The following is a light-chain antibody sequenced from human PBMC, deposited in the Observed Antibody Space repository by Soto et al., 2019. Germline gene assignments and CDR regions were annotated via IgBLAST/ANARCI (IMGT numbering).Light chain of an antibody. Sequence: EIVLTQSPDTLSLSPGERATLSCRASQSVGTSLAWYQQKPGQAPSLLISDVSNRATGIPARFSGSGSGTVFTLTINSLEPEDFAVYYCQQRNYWPITFGQGTRLEIK. CDR2: DVS. V-gene: IGKV3-11*01. J-gene: IGKJ5*01. CDR3: QQRNYWPIT. CDR1: QSVGTS.